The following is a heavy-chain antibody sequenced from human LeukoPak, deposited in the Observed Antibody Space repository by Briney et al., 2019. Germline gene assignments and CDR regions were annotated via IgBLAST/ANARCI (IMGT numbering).Heavy chain of an antibody. Sequence: GASVKVSCKDSGYTFTSYDFNWVRQATGQRPEWMGWMSPNSGDTGYAQKFRDRVTMTRNTSISTAYMELSSLRSDDTAVYYCARGPPNWGYDYWGPGTLVTVSS. V-gene: IGHV1-8*01. CDR2: MSPNSGDT. D-gene: IGHD7-27*01. CDR3: ARGPPNWGYDY. CDR1: GYTFTSYD. J-gene: IGHJ4*02.